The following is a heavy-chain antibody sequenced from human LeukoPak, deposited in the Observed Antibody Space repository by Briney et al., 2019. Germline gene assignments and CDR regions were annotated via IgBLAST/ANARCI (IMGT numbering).Heavy chain of an antibody. CDR1: GGSISSYY. CDR3: ARSEGRDGYNFDY. CDR2: IYYSGST. V-gene: IGHV4-59*01. J-gene: IGHJ4*02. D-gene: IGHD5-24*01. Sequence: AETLSLTCTVSGGSISSYYWSWIRQPPGKGLEWIGYIYYSGSTNYNPSLTSRVTISVDTSKTQFSLKLSSVTAADTAVYYCARSEGRDGYNFDYWGQGTLVTVSS.